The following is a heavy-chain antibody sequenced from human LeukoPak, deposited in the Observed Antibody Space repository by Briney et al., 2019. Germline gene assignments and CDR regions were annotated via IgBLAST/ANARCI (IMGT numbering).Heavy chain of an antibody. CDR1: GYTFTGHY. D-gene: IGHD3-22*01. CDR3: AIPNYYDSSGYYHDAFDI. Sequence: ASVKVSCKASGYTFTGHYMHWVRQAPGQGLEWMGWINPNSGGTNYAQKFQGRVTMTRDTSISTAYMELSRLRSDDTAVYYCAIPNYYDSSGYYHDAFDIWGQGTMVTVSS. V-gene: IGHV1-2*02. J-gene: IGHJ3*02. CDR2: INPNSGGT.